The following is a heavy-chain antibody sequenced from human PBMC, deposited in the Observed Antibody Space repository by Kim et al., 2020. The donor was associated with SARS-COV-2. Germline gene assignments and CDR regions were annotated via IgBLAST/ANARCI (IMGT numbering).Heavy chain of an antibody. Sequence: YGDSVKGRFTISRDNAKNSLYLQMNSLRAEDTAVYYCARDGGIAAAGTDVWGQGTTVTVSS. J-gene: IGHJ6*02. V-gene: IGHV3-11*05. D-gene: IGHD6-13*01. CDR3: ARDGGIAAAGTDV.